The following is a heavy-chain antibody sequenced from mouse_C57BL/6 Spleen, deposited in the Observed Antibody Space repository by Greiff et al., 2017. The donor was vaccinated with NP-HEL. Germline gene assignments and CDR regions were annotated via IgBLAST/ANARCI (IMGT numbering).Heavy chain of an antibody. CDR1: GFTFSSYA. Sequence: EVHLVESGEGLVKPGGSLKLSCAASGFTFSSYAMSWVRQTPEKRLEWVAYISSGGDYIYYADTVKGRFTISRDNARNTLYLQMSSLKSEDTAMYYCTRGIWQYYFDYWGQGTTLTVSS. CDR3: TRGIWQYYFDY. D-gene: IGHD1-1*02. CDR2: ISSGGDYI. V-gene: IGHV5-9-1*02. J-gene: IGHJ2*01.